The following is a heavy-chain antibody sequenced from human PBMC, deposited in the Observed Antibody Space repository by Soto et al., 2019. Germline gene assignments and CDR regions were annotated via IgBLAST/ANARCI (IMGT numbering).Heavy chain of an antibody. D-gene: IGHD2-2*01. CDR3: ARILGYCSSTSCQSVDY. CDR1: GYTFTGYY. CDR2: INPNSGGT. V-gene: IGHV1-2*02. Sequence: GASVKVSCKASGYTFTGYYMHWVRQAPGQGLEWMGWINPNSGGTNYAQKFQGRVTMTRDTSISTAYMELSRLRSDDTAVYYCARILGYCSSTSCQSVDYWGQGPLVTVYS. J-gene: IGHJ4*02.